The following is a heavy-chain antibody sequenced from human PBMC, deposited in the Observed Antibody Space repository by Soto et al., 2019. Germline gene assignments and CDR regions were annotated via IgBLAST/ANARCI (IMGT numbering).Heavy chain of an antibody. V-gene: IGHV1-3*05. CDR1: GYTFISYA. J-gene: IGHJ4*02. Sequence: QVQLVQSGAEEKKPGASVKVSCKASGYTFISYAMHWVRQAPGQSLERMGWINPGNGDTKYSQTLQGRVTLTRDTSASTAYMERTSLSSDDTAVYYCAAGGGGSRYWGQGTLVTVSS. D-gene: IGHD2-15*01. CDR2: INPGNGDT. CDR3: AAGGGGSRY.